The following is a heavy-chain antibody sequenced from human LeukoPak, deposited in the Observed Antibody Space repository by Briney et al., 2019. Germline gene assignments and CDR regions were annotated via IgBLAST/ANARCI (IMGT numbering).Heavy chain of an antibody. CDR2: IYYSGST. J-gene: IGHJ4*02. V-gene: IGHV4-59*01. Sequence: SETLSLTCTVSGGSISSYYWSWIRQPPGKGLEWIGYIYYSGSTNYNPSLKSRVTISVDTSKNQFSLKLSSVTAANTAVYYCAGASYDSSGVHWGQGTLVTVSS. CDR3: AGASYDSSGVH. CDR1: GGSISSYY. D-gene: IGHD3-22*01.